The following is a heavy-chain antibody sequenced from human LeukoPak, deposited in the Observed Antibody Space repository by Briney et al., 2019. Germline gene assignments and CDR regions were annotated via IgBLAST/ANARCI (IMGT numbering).Heavy chain of an antibody. D-gene: IGHD6-19*01. CDR2: IYYSGST. V-gene: IGHV4-59*12. CDR1: GGSISSYY. J-gene: IGHJ4*02. CDR3: ARDTGSGWYTYYFDY. Sequence: SETLSLTCTVSGGSISSYYWSWIRQPPGKGLEWIGYIYYSGSTNSNPSLKSRVTISVDTSKNQFSLKLSSVTAADTAVYYCARDTGSGWYTYYFDYWGQGTLVTVSS.